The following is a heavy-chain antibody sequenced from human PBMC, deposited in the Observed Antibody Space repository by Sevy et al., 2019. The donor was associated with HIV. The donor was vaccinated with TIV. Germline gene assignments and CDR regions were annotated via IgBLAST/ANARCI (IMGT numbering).Heavy chain of an antibody. Sequence: GGSLRLSCAASGFNFSNYVLHWVRQAPGKGLEWVTFISSYGNEADYVDSVKGRFTISRDDSKNTLYLQMNCLRPEDTAVYYCARSILAVAGSYGMDVWGQGTTVTVSS. CDR2: ISSYGNEA. D-gene: IGHD6-19*01. V-gene: IGHV3-30*03. CDR1: GFNFSNYV. J-gene: IGHJ6*02. CDR3: ARSILAVAGSYGMDV.